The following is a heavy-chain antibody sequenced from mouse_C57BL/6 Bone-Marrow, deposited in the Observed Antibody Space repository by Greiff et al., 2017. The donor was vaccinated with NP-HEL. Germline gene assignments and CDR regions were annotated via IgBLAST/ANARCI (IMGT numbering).Heavy chain of an antibody. CDR1: GYTFTSYW. V-gene: IGHV1-5*01. CDR3: TRGGVTTFYYYAMDY. J-gene: IGHJ4*01. Sequence: VQLQQSGTVLARPGASVKMSCKTSGYTFTSYWMHWVKQRPGQGLEWIGAIYPGNSDTSYNQKFKGKAKLTAVTSASTAYMELSSLTNEDSAVYYCTRGGVTTFYYYAMDYWGQGTSVTVSS. CDR2: IYPGNSDT. D-gene: IGHD2-1*01.